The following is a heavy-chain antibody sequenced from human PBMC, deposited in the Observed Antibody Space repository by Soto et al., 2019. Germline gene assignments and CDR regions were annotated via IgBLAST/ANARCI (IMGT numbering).Heavy chain of an antibody. V-gene: IGHV1-69*19. CDR3: AREVQVHTPAFVY. J-gene: IGHJ4*02. D-gene: IGHD1-26*01. CDR1: GGTFNTYA. Sequence: QVQLVQSGAEMKKPGSSVKVSCQSSGGTFNTYAMNWVRQAPGQGPEWMGDISPMFGAANYAPKFQGRVTITADEXTGTSYMQXXXXXXXXXALYXCAREVQVHTPAFVYWGQGTLVTVSS. CDR2: ISPMFGAA.